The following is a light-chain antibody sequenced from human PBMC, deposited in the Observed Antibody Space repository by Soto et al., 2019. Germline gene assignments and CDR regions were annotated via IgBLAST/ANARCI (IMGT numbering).Light chain of an antibody. CDR2: DAY. V-gene: IGKV3-15*01. CDR1: QSITSN. J-gene: IGKJ5*01. CDR3: QHYNNWSIT. Sequence: EIVMTQSPATLSVSPGERATLSCRASQSITSNLAWYQQKPGQAPRLLIYDAYTRATGIPARFSGSGSGTEFTLTISSLQSEDFAVYYCQHYNNWSITFGQGTRLEIK.